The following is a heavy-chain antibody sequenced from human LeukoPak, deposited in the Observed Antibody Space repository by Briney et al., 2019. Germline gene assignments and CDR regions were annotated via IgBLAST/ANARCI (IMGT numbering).Heavy chain of an antibody. D-gene: IGHD5-18*01. CDR1: GGSVSSGSYY. CDR3: ARVRSYGYSSDY. Sequence: SETLSLTCTVSGGSVSSGSYYWNWIRQPPGTGLEWIGYIYYSGTTNYNPSLKSRVTISLDTSKNQFSLNLSSATAADTAVYYCARVRSYGYSSDYWGQGTLVTVSS. CDR2: IYYSGTT. J-gene: IGHJ4*02. V-gene: IGHV4-61*01.